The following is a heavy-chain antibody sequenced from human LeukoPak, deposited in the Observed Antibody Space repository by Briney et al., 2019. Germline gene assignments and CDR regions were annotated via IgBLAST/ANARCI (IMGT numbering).Heavy chain of an antibody. D-gene: IGHD3-22*01. CDR2: IIPILGIA. CDR1: GGTFSSYA. V-gene: IGHV1-69*04. J-gene: IGHJ3*02. CDR3: ARSEVGGYWAQDDAFDS. Sequence: GASVKVSCKASGGTFSSYAISWVRQAPGQGLEWMGRIIPILGIANYAQKFQGRVTITADKSTSTAYMELSSLRSEDTAVYYCARSEVGGYWAQDDAFDSWGQGTMVVVSS.